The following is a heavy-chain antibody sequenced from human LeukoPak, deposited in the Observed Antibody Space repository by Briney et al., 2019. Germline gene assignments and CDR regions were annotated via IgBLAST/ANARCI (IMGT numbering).Heavy chain of an antibody. Sequence: GGSLRLSCAASGFTFSTYAISWVRQAPGKGLEWVSGISGNGDNTYYADSVKGRFTIYRDNSKSRLSLQMNSLRAEDTAVYYCAKTLSSGWSGKYYFDYCGRGTLVSVSS. D-gene: IGHD6-19*01. CDR3: AKTLSSGWSGKYYFDY. V-gene: IGHV3-23*01. CDR1: GFTFSTYA. CDR2: ISGNGDNT. J-gene: IGHJ4*02.